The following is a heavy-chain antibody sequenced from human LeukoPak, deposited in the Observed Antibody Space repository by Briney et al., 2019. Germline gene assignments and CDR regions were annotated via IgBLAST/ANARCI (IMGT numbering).Heavy chain of an antibody. V-gene: IGHV1-2*02. CDR3: ARVKSRGYSGYDLDFDY. CDR1: GYTFTGYY. J-gene: IGHJ4*02. Sequence: ASVTVSCKASGYTFTGYYMHWVRQAPGQGLEWMGWINPNSGGTNYAQKFQGRVTMTRDTSISTAYMELSRLRSDDTAVYYCARVKSRGYSGYDLDFDYWGQGTLVTVSS. D-gene: IGHD5-12*01. CDR2: INPNSGGT.